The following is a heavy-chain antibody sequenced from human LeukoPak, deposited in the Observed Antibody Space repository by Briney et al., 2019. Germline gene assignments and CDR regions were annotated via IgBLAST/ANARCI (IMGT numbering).Heavy chain of an antibody. D-gene: IGHD6-13*01. Sequence: GGSLRLSCAASGFTFSSYAMSWVRQAPGKGLDWVAIMSYDGSNKYYSDSVRGRFTISRDNSKNTLSLQMNSLRAEDTAVYYCMRGALAAGVNLKNNWFDSWGQGTLVTVSS. CDR3: MRGALAAGVNLKNNWFDS. CDR1: GFTFSSYA. CDR2: MSYDGSNK. J-gene: IGHJ5*01. V-gene: IGHV3-30*03.